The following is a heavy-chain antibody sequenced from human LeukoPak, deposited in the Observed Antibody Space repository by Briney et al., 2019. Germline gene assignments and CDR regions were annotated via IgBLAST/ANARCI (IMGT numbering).Heavy chain of an antibody. CDR2: INHSGST. D-gene: IGHD6-19*01. CDR1: GGSFSGYY. V-gene: IGHV4-34*01. Sequence: PSETLSLTCAVYGGSFSGYYWSWIRQPPGKGLEWIGEINHSGSTNYNPSLKSRVTISVDTSKNQFSLKLSSVTAADTAVYYCAREGTSSSGWYGRPGRRSYNWFDPWGQGTLVTVSS. CDR3: AREGTSSSGWYGRPGRRSYNWFDP. J-gene: IGHJ5*02.